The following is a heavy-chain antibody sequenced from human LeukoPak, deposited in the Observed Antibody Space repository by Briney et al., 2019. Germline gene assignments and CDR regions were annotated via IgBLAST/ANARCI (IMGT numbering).Heavy chain of an antibody. CDR2: ISSGSSYI. D-gene: IGHD2-2*01. CDR1: GFTFTTYG. Sequence: GSLRLSCAASGFTFTTYGMNWVRQAPGKGPEWVSSISSGSSYIYYADSLKGRFTISRDDAKNSLYLQMNSLRDEDTAVYYCARYCGSSRRPFYYHMDVWGKGTTVTASS. V-gene: IGHV3-21*01. CDR3: ARYCGSSRRPFYYHMDV. J-gene: IGHJ6*03.